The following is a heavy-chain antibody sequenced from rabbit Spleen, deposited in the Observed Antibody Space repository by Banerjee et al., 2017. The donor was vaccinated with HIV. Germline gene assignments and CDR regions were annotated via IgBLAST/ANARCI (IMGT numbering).Heavy chain of an antibody. J-gene: IGHJ4*01. CDR1: GFPFSNKAV. D-gene: IGHD6-1*01. CDR3: TSGDTYDYGGS. CDR2: IYTDSGSA. V-gene: IGHV1S45*01. Sequence: QEQLEESGGGLVKPEGSLTLTCKASGFPFSNKAVMCWVRQAPGKGLEWIGCIYTDSGSAYYATWAKGRFTISKTSSTTVTLQMTSLTAADTATYFCTSGDTYDYGGSWGPGTLVTVS.